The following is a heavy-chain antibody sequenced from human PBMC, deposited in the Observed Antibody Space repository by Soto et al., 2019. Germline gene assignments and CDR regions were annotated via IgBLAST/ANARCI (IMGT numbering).Heavy chain of an antibody. V-gene: IGHV4-59*01. CDR1: GGSISSYY. D-gene: IGHD2-2*01. CDR2: IYYTGST. CDR3: ARGRYCCSTSCLRWFDP. Sequence: SETLSLTCTVSGGSISSYYWSWIRQPPGRGLEWIGYIYYTGSTNYNPSLKSRVTISVDTSKNQFSLKLSSVTAADTAVYYCARGRYCCSTSCLRWFDPWGQGTLVTVSS. J-gene: IGHJ5*02.